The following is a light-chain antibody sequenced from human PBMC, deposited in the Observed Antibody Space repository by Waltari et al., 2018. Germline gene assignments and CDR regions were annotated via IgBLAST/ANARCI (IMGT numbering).Light chain of an antibody. J-gene: IGLJ3*02. Sequence: QSALTQPASVSGSPGQSITISCTGTTSDLGGYNYVSWYQQHPGKAPKPMIYDVSSRPSGISSRFSGSQFGNTASLTISGLQPEDEADYYCSSFTSSSTWVFGGGTKLTVL. CDR3: SSFTSSSTWV. CDR2: DVS. CDR1: TSDLGGYNY. V-gene: IGLV2-14*03.